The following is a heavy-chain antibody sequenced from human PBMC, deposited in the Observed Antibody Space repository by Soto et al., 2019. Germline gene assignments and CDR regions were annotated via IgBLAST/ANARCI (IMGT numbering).Heavy chain of an antibody. CDR1: GFTFSSYA. J-gene: IGHJ6*02. Sequence: GGSLRLSCAASGFTFSSYAMSWVRQAPGKGLEWVGVISYDGNYIYYADSVKGQFTISRDNSKNTLYVQVNSLRPEDTAVYYCAKGILSATIGPYAMDVWGQGTTVTVSS. CDR2: ISYDGNYI. V-gene: IGHV3-30*18. D-gene: IGHD3-16*01. CDR3: AKGILSATIGPYAMDV.